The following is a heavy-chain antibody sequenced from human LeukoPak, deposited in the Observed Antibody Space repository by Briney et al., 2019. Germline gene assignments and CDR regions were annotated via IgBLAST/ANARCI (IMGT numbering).Heavy chain of an antibody. V-gene: IGHV3-30*18. D-gene: IGHD2-15*01. CDR3: AKQGSCSGGSCYAHHFDS. Sequence: GGSLRLSCAASGFSFINYGMHWVRQAPGKGLEWVALISLDGSSKDYADSVKGRFTISRDNSKNTLYLQMNSLRAEDTAVYNCAKQGSCSGGSCYAHHFDSWGQGTLVTVSS. J-gene: IGHJ4*02. CDR1: GFSFINYG. CDR2: ISLDGSSK.